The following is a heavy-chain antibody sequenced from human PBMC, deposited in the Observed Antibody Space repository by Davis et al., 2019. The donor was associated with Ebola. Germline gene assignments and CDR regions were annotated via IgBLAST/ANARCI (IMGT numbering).Heavy chain of an antibody. Sequence: GESLKISCAASGFTFSGSAMHWVRQASGKGLEWVGRIRSNANSYATAYATSVKGRFTIPRDDSKNTAYLQMNSLKTEDTAVYYCARDGESVDTITGLGHFDYWGQGTLVTVSS. CDR1: GFTFSGSA. CDR2: IRSNANSYAT. CDR3: ARDGESVDTITGLGHFDY. V-gene: IGHV3-73*01. D-gene: IGHD5-12*01. J-gene: IGHJ4*02.